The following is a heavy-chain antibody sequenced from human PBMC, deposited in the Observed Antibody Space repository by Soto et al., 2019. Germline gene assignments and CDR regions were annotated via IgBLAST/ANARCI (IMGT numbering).Heavy chain of an antibody. CDR2: IYWNDDK. J-gene: IGHJ4*02. CDR1: GFSLSTSGVG. CDR3: AHRRPYYDSSGYPGPFDY. Sequence: QSGPTLVNPTQTLTLTCTFSGFSLSTSGVGVGWIHQPPGKALEWLALIYWNDDKRYSPSLRSRLTITKDTSKNQVVLTMTNMDPVDTATYYCAHRRPYYDSSGYPGPFDYWGQGTLVTVSS. V-gene: IGHV2-5*01. D-gene: IGHD3-22*01.